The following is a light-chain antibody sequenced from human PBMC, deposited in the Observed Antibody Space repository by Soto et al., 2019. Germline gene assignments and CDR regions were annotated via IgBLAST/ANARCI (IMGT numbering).Light chain of an antibody. Sequence: DIQMTQSPSTLSASIGDRVTITCRASQTINNWLAWYQQKPGKAPNLLIYHASNLETGVASRVSGSAFGTEFTLTISILQPDDFATYYCQHYNSYPWTFGQGTKVEIK. CDR3: QHYNSYPWT. CDR2: HAS. V-gene: IGKV1-5*01. CDR1: QTINNW. J-gene: IGKJ1*01.